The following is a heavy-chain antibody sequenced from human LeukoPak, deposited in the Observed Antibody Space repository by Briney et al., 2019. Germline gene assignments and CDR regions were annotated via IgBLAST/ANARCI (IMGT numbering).Heavy chain of an antibody. CDR3: ARDRGWGATDY. J-gene: IGHJ4*02. Sequence: GGSLRLSCAASGFTFSNDWMTWVRQAPGKGLEWVAHIKHDGSERYYVDSVKGRFTISRDNAKNSLYLQMDSLRAEDTAVYYCARDRGWGATDYWGQGTLVTVSS. V-gene: IGHV3-7*01. CDR2: IKHDGSER. D-gene: IGHD1-26*01. CDR1: GFTFSNDW.